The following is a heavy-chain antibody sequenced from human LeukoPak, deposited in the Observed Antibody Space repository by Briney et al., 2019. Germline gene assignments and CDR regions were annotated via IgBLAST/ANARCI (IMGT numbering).Heavy chain of an antibody. D-gene: IGHD5-24*01. J-gene: IGHJ4*02. Sequence: GGSLRLSCAASGFTFSNYWMHWVRQAPGKGLEWVANIKGDESEKYYVDSVKGRFSISRDNAKNSLYLQMNSLRAADTAVYYCARGLRRRETSDYWGQGTLVTVSS. CDR1: GFTFSNYW. CDR2: IKGDESEK. CDR3: ARGLRRRETSDY. V-gene: IGHV3-7*01.